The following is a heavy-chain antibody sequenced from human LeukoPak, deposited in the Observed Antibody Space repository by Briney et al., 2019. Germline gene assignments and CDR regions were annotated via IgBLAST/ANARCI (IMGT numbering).Heavy chain of an antibody. J-gene: IGHJ4*02. D-gene: IGHD2-15*01. CDR2: FDPEDGET. CDR3: ATVPGYCSRGSCSDFDY. CDR1: GYTLTELS. V-gene: IGHV1-24*01. Sequence: ASVKVSCKVSGYTLTELSMHWVRQAPGKGLEWMGGFDPEDGETIYAQKFQGRVTMTEDTSTDTAYMELSSLRSEDTAVYYCATVPGYCSRGSCSDFDYWGQGTLVTVSS.